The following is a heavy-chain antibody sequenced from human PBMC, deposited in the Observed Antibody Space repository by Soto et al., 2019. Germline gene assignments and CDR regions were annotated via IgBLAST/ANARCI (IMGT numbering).Heavy chain of an antibody. CDR3: ARERYSYGMRTFDY. J-gene: IGHJ4*02. V-gene: IGHV3-11*06. CDR2: ISSSSSYT. CDR1: GFTFSDYY. D-gene: IGHD5-18*01. Sequence: GGSLRLSCAASGFTFSDYYMSWIRQAPGKGLEWVSYISSSSSYTNYADSVKGRFTISRDNAKNSPYLQMNSLRAEDTAVYYCARERYSYGMRTFDYWGQGTLVTVSS.